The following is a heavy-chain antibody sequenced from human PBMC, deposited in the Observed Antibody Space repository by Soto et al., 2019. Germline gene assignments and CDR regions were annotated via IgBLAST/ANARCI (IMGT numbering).Heavy chain of an antibody. J-gene: IGHJ4*02. V-gene: IGHV4-4*02. CDR2: IFHDGTA. CDR3: ARLVYDTRLNYMYFDF. D-gene: IGHD2-8*01. CDR1: GVSISSGNW. Sequence: SETLSLTCALSGVSISSGNWWTWVRQTPQRGLEYIGEIFHDGTANYYPSFERRVAISVDTSKNQFSLKLTSVTAADTAIYFCARLVYDTRLNYMYFDFWGQGALVIVSS.